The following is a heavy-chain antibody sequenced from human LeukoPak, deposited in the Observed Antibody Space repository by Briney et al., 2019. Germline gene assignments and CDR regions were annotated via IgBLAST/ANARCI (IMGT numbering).Heavy chain of an antibody. Sequence: GGSLRLSCAASGFTFSSYAMSWVRQAPGEGLEWVSAISGSGGSTYYADSVKGRFTISRDNSKNTLYLQMNSLRAEDTAVYYCAKHDRYSSSWYYFDYWGQGTLVTVSS. J-gene: IGHJ4*02. CDR2: ISGSGGST. CDR3: AKHDRYSSSWYYFDY. CDR1: GFTFSSYA. V-gene: IGHV3-23*01. D-gene: IGHD6-13*01.